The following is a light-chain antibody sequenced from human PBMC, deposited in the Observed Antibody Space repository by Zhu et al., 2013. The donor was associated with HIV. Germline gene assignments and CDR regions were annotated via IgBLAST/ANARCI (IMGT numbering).Light chain of an antibody. CDR1: QSVDNNF. CDR3: QQYGGSPLT. Sequence: DIVLTQSPGTLSLSPGERATLSCRASQSVDNNFLAWYQHKPGQAPRLLIYGTSSRATGIPDRFSGSGSGTDFTLSISRLDPEDFAVYYCQQYGGSPLTFGGGTTVEIK. J-gene: IGKJ4*01. V-gene: IGKV3-20*01. CDR2: GTS.